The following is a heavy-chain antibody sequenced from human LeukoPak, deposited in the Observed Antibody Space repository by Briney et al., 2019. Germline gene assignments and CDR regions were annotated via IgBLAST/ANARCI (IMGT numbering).Heavy chain of an antibody. Sequence: GASVKVSCKASGYTFTSYAIHWVRQAPGQRLEWMGWINAGNGNTKYSQKFQGRVTMTTDTSTSTAYMELRSLRSDDTAVYYCARSGRDYVWGSYPFDPWGQGTLVTVSS. D-gene: IGHD3-16*02. CDR2: INAGNGNT. V-gene: IGHV1-3*01. J-gene: IGHJ5*02. CDR1: GYTFTSYA. CDR3: ARSGRDYVWGSYPFDP.